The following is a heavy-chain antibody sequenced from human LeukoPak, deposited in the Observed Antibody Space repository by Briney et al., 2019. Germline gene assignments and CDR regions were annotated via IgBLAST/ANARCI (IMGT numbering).Heavy chain of an antibody. D-gene: IGHD2-21*01. CDR3: ATENNVGRYYFDY. Sequence: GGSLILSCAASGLTFSRYNMNWVSQAPGGGLEWIAHINTKGGLIYYANSVKGRFTISRDNTYNTLDLHMHSLRVEDTAVYYCATENNVGRYYFDYWGQGTLVTVSS. J-gene: IGHJ4*02. CDR2: INTKGGLI. CDR1: GLTFSRYN. V-gene: IGHV3-48*03.